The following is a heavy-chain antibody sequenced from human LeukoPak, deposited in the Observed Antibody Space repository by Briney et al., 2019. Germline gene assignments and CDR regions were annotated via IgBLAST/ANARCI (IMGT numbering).Heavy chain of an antibody. CDR3: TRAGRYCSGGSCYSFY. J-gene: IGHJ4*02. V-gene: IGHV5-51*01. D-gene: IGHD2-15*01. CDR2: IFPGDSDP. Sequence: GESLKISCKGSGYSFSTYWIGWVRQMPGKGLEWMGIIFPGDSDPRYSPSFQGQVTISADKSISTAYLQWSSLKASDTAVYYCTRAGRYCSGGSCYSFYWGQGTLVTVSS. CDR1: GYSFSTYW.